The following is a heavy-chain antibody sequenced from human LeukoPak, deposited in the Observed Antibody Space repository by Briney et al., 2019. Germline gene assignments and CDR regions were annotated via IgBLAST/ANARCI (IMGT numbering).Heavy chain of an antibody. Sequence: GGSLRLSCGASGFIFSSSWMSWVRQPPGKGLEWVANINQDGSEKYFVDSVKDRFTISRDNAKNSLFLQMYSLRAEDTAVYYCAKSGWDGSNKVDYWGQGTLVTVSS. CDR3: AKSGWDGSNKVDY. J-gene: IGHJ4*02. D-gene: IGHD3-22*01. CDR2: INQDGSEK. CDR1: GFIFSSSW. V-gene: IGHV3-7*03.